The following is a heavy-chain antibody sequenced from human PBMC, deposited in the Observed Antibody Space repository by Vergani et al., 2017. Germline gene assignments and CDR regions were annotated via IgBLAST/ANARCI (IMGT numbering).Heavy chain of an antibody. D-gene: IGHD3-10*01. CDR2: INPTGGST. CDR1: GYTFINYY. J-gene: IGHJ6*02. Sequence: QVQLVQSGAEVKKPGASVNVSCKTSGYTFINYYIHWVRQAPGQGLEWMGIINPTGGSTNYAQKFQGRVTMTRDTSTSTVYMDLSSLTSEDTAVYYCARDLGRELLWYGELQHGLDVWGQGTTVTVSS. CDR3: ARDLGRELLWYGELQHGLDV. V-gene: IGHV1-46*03.